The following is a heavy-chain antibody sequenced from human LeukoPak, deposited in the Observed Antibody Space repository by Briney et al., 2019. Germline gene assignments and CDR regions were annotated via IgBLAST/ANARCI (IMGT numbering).Heavy chain of an antibody. CDR3: TSEGIAAAGADY. CDR2: IYYSGST. Sequence: SETLSLTCAVYGGSFSGYYWGWIRQPPGKGLEWIGSIYYSGSTYSNPSLKSRVTISVDTSKSQFSLKLSSVTAADTAVYYCTSEGIAAAGADYWGQGTLVTVSS. V-gene: IGHV4-39*01. J-gene: IGHJ4*02. D-gene: IGHD6-13*01. CDR1: GGSFSGYY.